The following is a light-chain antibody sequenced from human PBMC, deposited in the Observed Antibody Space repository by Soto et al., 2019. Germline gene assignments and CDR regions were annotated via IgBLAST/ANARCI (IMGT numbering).Light chain of an antibody. CDR3: QQYGSSPFIT. J-gene: IGKJ5*01. Sequence: EIVLTQSPGTLSLSPGERATLSCRASQSVINNYLAWYQQKPGQAPRLLIYGVSSRATGIPDRFSGSGPGTDFTLTISRLEPEDFAVYYCQQYGSSPFITFGQGTRLEIK. V-gene: IGKV3-20*01. CDR1: QSVINNY. CDR2: GVS.